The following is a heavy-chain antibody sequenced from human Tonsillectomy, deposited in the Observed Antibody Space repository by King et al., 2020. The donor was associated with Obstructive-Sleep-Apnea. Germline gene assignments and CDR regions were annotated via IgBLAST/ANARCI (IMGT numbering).Heavy chain of an antibody. Sequence: QVQLQESGPGLVKPSETLSLTCSVSGDSISSYYWSWIRQPPGKGLEWIGFISYSGSTNYNPSLKSRVTMSVDTSKNQLSLRLSSVTAADTAVYYCARLPPPQYYFDYWGQGTLVTVSS. CDR2: ISYSGST. J-gene: IGHJ4*02. CDR1: GDSISSYY. CDR3: ARLPPPQYYFDY. V-gene: IGHV4-59*08.